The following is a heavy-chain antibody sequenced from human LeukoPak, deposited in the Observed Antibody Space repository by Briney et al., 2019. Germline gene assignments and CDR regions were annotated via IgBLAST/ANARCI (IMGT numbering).Heavy chain of an antibody. V-gene: IGHV3-30*18. J-gene: IGHJ4*02. CDR3: AKDRGYSHGFEY. CDR1: GFTFSSYG. Sequence: PGRSLRLSCAASGFTFSSYGMHWVRESPGKGLEWVAAISYDGRNKEHADSMKDRFTISRDNSTHTLYVQMNSLRAEDTAVYYCAKDRGYSHGFEYWGQGTLVTVSS. CDR2: ISYDGRNK. D-gene: IGHD5-12*01.